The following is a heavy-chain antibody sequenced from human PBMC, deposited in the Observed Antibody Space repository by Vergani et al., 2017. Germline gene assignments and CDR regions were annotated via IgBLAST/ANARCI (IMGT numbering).Heavy chain of an antibody. Sequence: QVQLQESGPGLVKPSGTLSLTCAVSGGSISSSNWWSWVRQPPGKGLEWIGEIYHSGSTNYNPSLEGRVTISVDKSQNQFSLKLSSVTAADTAVYYCARGLWFGELNPDCYYGMDVWGQGTTVTGSS. V-gene: IGHV4-4*02. J-gene: IGHJ6*02. CDR2: IYHSGST. CDR3: ARGLWFGELNPDCYYGMDV. D-gene: IGHD3-10*01. CDR1: GGSISSSNW.